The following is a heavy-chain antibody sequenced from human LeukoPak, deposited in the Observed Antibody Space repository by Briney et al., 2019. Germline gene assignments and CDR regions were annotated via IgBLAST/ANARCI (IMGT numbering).Heavy chain of an antibody. CDR2: TTGSGGST. V-gene: IGHV3-23*01. J-gene: IGHJ4*02. CDR1: GFTFSSYA. CDR3: ARSDYGTGRYAFYFDY. Sequence: GGSLRLSCAASGFTFSSYAMSWVRQAPGKGLEWVSGTTGSGGSTFYANSVKGRFTISRDNAKKTLYLQMDSLRDEDTAVYYCARSDYGTGRYAFYFDYWGQGTQVTVSS. D-gene: IGHD3-10*01.